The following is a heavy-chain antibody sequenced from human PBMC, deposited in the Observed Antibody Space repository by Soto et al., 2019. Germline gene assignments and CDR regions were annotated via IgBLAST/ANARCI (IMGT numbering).Heavy chain of an antibody. Sequence: GGSLRLSCAASGFTFSSYAMSWVRQAPGKGLEWVSAISGSGGSTYYADSVKGRFTISRDNSKNTLYLQMNSLRAEDTAVYYCAKDLSIGVAGIIDYWGQGTLVTVSS. J-gene: IGHJ4*02. CDR3: AKDLSIGVAGIIDY. CDR1: GFTFSSYA. V-gene: IGHV3-23*01. D-gene: IGHD6-19*01. CDR2: ISGSGGST.